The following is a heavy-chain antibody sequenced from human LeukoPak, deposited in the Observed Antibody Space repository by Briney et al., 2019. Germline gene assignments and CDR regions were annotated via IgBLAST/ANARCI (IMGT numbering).Heavy chain of an antibody. CDR3: ARSGNGYSYGYSLDY. V-gene: IGHV1-69*05. Sequence: ASVKVSCKASGGTFSSYAISWVRQAPGQGLEWMGGIIPIFGTANYAQKFQGRVTITTDETTSTAYMELSRLRSEDTAVYYCARSGNGYSYGYSLDYWGQGTLVTVSS. J-gene: IGHJ4*02. D-gene: IGHD5-18*01. CDR1: GGTFSSYA. CDR2: IIPIFGTA.